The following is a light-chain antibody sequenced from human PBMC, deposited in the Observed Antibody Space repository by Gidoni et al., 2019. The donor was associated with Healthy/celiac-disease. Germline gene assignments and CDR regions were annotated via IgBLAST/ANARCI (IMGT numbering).Light chain of an antibody. V-gene: IGKV1-39*01. CDR1: QSISSY. CDR3: QQSYSTPYT. J-gene: IGKJ2*01. Sequence: DIQLLQSPSSLSASVGDRVTITCRASQSISSYLNWYQQKPGKAPKLLIYAASSVQSGVPSRFSGSGSGTDVTLTISSLRPEDFATYYCQQSYSTPYTFGQGTKLEIK. CDR2: AAS.